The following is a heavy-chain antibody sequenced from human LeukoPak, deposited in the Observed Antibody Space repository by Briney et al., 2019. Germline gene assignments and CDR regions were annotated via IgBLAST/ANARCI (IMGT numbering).Heavy chain of an antibody. V-gene: IGHV3-48*03. J-gene: IGHJ4*02. Sequence: GGSLRLSCAASGFTFSSYEMNWVRQAPGKGLEWVSYISSSGSTIYYADSVKGRFTISRDNAKNSLYLQMNSLRAEDTAVYYCARVGTFWSGSNWGQGTLVTVSS. CDR1: GFTFSSYE. CDR3: ARVGTFWSGSN. D-gene: IGHD3-3*01. CDR2: ISSSGSTI.